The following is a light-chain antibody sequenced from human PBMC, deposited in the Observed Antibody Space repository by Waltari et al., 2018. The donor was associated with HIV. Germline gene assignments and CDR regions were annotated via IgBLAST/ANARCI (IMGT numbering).Light chain of an antibody. J-gene: IGLJ2*01. V-gene: IGLV10-54*04. CDR2: RDN. CDR1: SNNVGNQG. Sequence: QAGLTQPPSVSKGMRQTATLTCTGNSNNVGNQGAAWLQQHQGHPPKLLSYRDNKRPSVISDRFSASRSGNTASLTITGLQPEDEADYFCATWHISLSAVVFGGGTTLTVL. CDR3: ATWHISLSAVV.